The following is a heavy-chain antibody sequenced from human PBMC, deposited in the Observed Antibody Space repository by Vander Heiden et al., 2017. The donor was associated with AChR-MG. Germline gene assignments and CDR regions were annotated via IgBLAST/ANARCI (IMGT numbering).Heavy chain of an antibody. CDR2: IYYRGTS. Sequence: QVQLQESGPGLVQPSETLSLTCSVSGSSINRFFWSWIRQSPGKGLEWIGYIYYRGTSNYNPSLNGRATMSVDTSKNQFSLKLSFVTAADSAVYYCARLESVSPTIEYWGQGTLVTVSS. CDR3: ARLESVSPTIEY. J-gene: IGHJ4*02. CDR1: GSSINRFF. V-gene: IGHV4-59*01.